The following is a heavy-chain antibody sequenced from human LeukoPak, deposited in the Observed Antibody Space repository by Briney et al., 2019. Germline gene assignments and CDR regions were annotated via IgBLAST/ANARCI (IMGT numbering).Heavy chain of an antibody. CDR3: AREELDPRVPAVVGGAYGMDV. V-gene: IGHV1-18*01. J-gene: IGHJ6*02. CDR1: GYTFTSYG. D-gene: IGHD2-2*01. CDR2: ISAYNGNT. Sequence: GASVKVSCKASGYTFTSYGISWVRQAPGQGLEWMGWISAYNGNTNYAQKLQGRVTMTTDTSTSTAYMELRSLRSDDTAVYYCAREELDPRVPAVVGGAYGMDVWGQGTTVTVSS.